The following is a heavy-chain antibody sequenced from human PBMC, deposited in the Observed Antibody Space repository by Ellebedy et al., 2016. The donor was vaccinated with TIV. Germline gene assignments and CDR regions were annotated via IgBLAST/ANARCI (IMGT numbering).Heavy chain of an antibody. V-gene: IGHV3-7*01. J-gene: IGHJ4*02. Sequence: GGSLRLXCAASGIMFNNYWMSWVRQAPGKGLEWVATIKQDGSEKYYVASVTGRFTISRDNAKKSLYLQMNSLRAEGTDTAVYYCVRDKMVDATTGSKFDYWGQGTLVTVSS. CDR2: IKQDGSEK. CDR3: VRDKMVDATTGSKFDY. D-gene: IGHD2-15*01. CDR1: GIMFNNYW.